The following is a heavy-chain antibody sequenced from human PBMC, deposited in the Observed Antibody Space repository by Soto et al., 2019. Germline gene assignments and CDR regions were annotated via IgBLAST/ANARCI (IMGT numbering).Heavy chain of an antibody. CDR2: IRDSGTT. CDR1: GASITSGGYF. V-gene: IGHV4-31*03. J-gene: IGHJ3*01. D-gene: IGHD3-9*01. Sequence: QVQLQESGPGLVKPSQTLSLTCTVSGASITSGGYFWTWIRQHPGEGLEWIGYIRDSGTTSYNPSLKSRVTISLDTSKNQFSLRLSSVTAADTAVYYGAREPLTWGQGTMVTVSS. CDR3: AREPLT.